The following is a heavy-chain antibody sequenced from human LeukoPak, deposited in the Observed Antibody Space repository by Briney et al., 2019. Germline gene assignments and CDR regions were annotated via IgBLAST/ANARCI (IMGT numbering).Heavy chain of an antibody. Sequence: PSETLSLTCTVSGGSISSSNFYWGWIRQPPGKGLEWIGYIYYSGSTNYNPSLKSRVTISVDTSKNQFSLKLSSVTAADTAVYYCARSGRGSSGWSANFDYWGQGTLVTVSS. CDR2: IYYSGST. CDR1: GGSISSSNFY. J-gene: IGHJ4*02. V-gene: IGHV4-61*05. D-gene: IGHD6-19*01. CDR3: ARSGRGSSGWSANFDY.